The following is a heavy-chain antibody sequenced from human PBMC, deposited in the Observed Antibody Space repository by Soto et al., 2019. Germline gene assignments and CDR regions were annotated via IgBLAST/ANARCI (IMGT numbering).Heavy chain of an antibody. D-gene: IGHD3-22*01. V-gene: IGHV4-34*01. CDR1: GGSFSGYY. J-gene: IGHJ6*02. CDR2: INHSGST. CDR3: ARRRAYGGYDGLDV. Sequence: SETLSLTCAVYGGSFSGYYWSWIRQPPGKGLEWIGEINHSGSTNYNPSLKSRVTISVDTSKNQFSLKLSSVTAADTAVYYCARRRAYGGYDGLDVWGQGTQVTVSS.